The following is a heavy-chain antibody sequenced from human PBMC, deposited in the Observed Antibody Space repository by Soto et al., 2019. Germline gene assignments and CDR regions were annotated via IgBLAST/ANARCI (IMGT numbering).Heavy chain of an antibody. Sequence: QVQLQESGPGLVKPSETLSLTCTVSGGSISSYYWSWIRQPPGKGLEWIGYIYYSGSTNYNPSLKGRVTLSVDTSKNPFSLKLGSVTAADTAVYYCASSNIAAAGFYYYGMDVWGRGTTVTVSS. J-gene: IGHJ6*02. CDR1: GGSISSYY. CDR2: IYYSGST. V-gene: IGHV4-59*01. D-gene: IGHD6-13*01. CDR3: ASSNIAAAGFYYYGMDV.